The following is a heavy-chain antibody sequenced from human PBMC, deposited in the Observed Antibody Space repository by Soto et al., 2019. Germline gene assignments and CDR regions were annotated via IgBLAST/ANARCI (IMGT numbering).Heavy chain of an antibody. Sequence: QVQLVQSGAEVKKPGSSVKVSCKASGGTFSSYAISWVRQAPGQGLEWMGGIIPIFGTANYAQKFQGRVTITADESTSTAYMELSSLRSEDTAVYYCVREQGSISPTSLFYSNYGMDVWGQGTTVTVSS. D-gene: IGHD1-20*01. CDR1: GGTFSSYA. V-gene: IGHV1-69*01. CDR2: IIPIFGTA. CDR3: VREQGSISPTSLFYSNYGMDV. J-gene: IGHJ6*02.